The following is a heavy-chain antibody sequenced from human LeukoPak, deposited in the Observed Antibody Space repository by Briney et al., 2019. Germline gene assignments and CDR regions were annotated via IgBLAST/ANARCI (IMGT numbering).Heavy chain of an antibody. J-gene: IGHJ6*03. CDR3: ARVFLVRGVIDVRYMDV. D-gene: IGHD3-10*01. CDR1: GGSISPYY. V-gene: IGHV4-59*12. Sequence: SETLSLTCTVSGGSISPYYWSWIRQSPGKGLEWIGYIYHSGKTYYNPSLKSRVTISVDTSKNQFSLKLSSVTAADTAVYYCARVFLVRGVIDVRYMDVWGKGTTVTVSS. CDR2: IYHSGKT.